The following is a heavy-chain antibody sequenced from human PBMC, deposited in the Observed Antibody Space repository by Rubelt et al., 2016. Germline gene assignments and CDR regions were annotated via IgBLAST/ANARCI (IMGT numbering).Heavy chain of an antibody. V-gene: IGHV4-34*01. CDR1: GGSFSGYY. Sequence: QVQLQQWGAGLLKPSETLSLTCAVYGGSFSGYYWSWIRQPPGKGLEWIGEINHSGSTNYNPSFKSRVTISVDSSKNQFSLKLSSVTAADTAVYYCARIGPPTVTTRGWFDPWGQGTLVTVSS. J-gene: IGHJ5*02. CDR2: INHSGST. CDR3: ARIGPPTVTTRGWFDP. D-gene: IGHD4-11*01.